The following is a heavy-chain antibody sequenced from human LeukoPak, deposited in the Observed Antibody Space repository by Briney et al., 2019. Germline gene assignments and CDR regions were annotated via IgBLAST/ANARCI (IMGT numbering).Heavy chain of an antibody. CDR2: INHSGST. V-gene: IGHV4-34*01. Sequence: TSETLSLTCAVYGGSFSGYYWSWIRQPPGKGLEWIGEINHSGSTNYNPSPKSRVTISVDTSKNQFSLKLSSVTAADTAVYYCARGVQLERKYYFDYWGQGTLVTVSS. CDR1: GGSFSGYY. CDR3: ARGVQLERKYYFDY. D-gene: IGHD1-1*01. J-gene: IGHJ4*02.